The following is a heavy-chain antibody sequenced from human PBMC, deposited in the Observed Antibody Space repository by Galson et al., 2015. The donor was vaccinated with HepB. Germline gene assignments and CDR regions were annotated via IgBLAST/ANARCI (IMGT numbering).Heavy chain of an antibody. CDR2: ISSSSSTI. CDR3: AVSSGYYVGAFDI. J-gene: IGHJ3*02. D-gene: IGHD3-22*01. Sequence: SLRLSCAASGFTFSSYSMNWVRQAPGKGLEWVSYISSSSSTIYYAASVKGRFTISRDNAKNSLYLQMNSLRAEDTAVYYCAVSSGYYVGAFDIWGQGTMVTVSS. V-gene: IGHV3-48*04. CDR1: GFTFSSYS.